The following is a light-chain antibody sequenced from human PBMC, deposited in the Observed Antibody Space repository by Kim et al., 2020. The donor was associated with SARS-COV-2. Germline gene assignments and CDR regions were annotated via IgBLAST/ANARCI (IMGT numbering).Light chain of an antibody. CDR1: QDIGYA. J-gene: IGKJ1*01. V-gene: IGKV1-13*02. CDR2: DIS. CDR3: QQSYSMPWT. Sequence: SASVGDRVTITCRASQDIGYALAWYQRRPGKAPNLLIYDISSLQSGVPSRFSGSGSRTDFALTISPLQPEDFATYYCQQSYSMPWTFGQGTKLEI.